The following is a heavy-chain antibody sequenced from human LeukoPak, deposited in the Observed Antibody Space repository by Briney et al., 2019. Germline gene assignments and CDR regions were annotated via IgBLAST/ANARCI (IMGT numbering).Heavy chain of an antibody. Sequence: SVKVSCKASGGTFSSYAISWVRQAPGQGLEWMGGIIPIFGTANYAQKFQGRVTITADESTSTAYMELSSLRSEDTAVYYCAREGRRYCSSTSCHGFDYWGQGTLVTVSS. J-gene: IGHJ4*02. CDR1: GGTFSSYA. V-gene: IGHV1-69*01. CDR2: IIPIFGTA. CDR3: AREGRRYCSSTSCHGFDY. D-gene: IGHD2-2*01.